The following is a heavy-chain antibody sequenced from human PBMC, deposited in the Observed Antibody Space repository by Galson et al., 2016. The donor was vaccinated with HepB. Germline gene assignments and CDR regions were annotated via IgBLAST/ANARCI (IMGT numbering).Heavy chain of an antibody. D-gene: IGHD3-16*02. V-gene: IGHV4-59*11. J-gene: IGHJ4*02. Sequence: SETLSLTCTVSGGSMRGLYWSWIRQAPGKGLEVIGYIYYSGRTNYRPSLTSRVTISADMSRNQFSLKLTSVTPADTGVYYCARGLAPSEAIVQSPDYWGQGILITVS. CDR1: GGSMRGLY. CDR2: IYYSGRT. CDR3: ARGLAPSEAIVQSPDY.